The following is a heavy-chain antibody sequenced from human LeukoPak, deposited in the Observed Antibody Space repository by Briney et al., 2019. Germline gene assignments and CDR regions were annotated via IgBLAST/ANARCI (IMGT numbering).Heavy chain of an antibody. CDR1: GFTFSSYE. J-gene: IGHJ3*02. CDR3: ATTEDILTGYYAFDI. D-gene: IGHD3-9*01. V-gene: IGHV3-48*03. CDR2: ISSSGSTI. Sequence: GGSLRLSCAAPGFTFSSYEMNWVRQAPGKGLEWVSYISSSGSTIYYADSVKGRFTISRDNAKNSLYLQMNSLRAEDTAVYYCATTEDILTGYYAFDIWGQGTMVTVSS.